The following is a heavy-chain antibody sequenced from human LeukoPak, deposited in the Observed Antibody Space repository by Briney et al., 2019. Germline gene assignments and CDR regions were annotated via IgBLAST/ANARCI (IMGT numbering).Heavy chain of an antibody. D-gene: IGHD3-22*01. CDR3: ARYDTSDYYFDY. CDR2: ISSSGSTI. Sequence: GGSLRLSCAASGFTFSSYGMHWVRQAPGKGLEWVSYISSSGSTIYYADSVKGRFTISRDNAKNSLYLQMNSLRAEDTAVYYCARYDTSDYYFDYWGQGTLVTVSS. V-gene: IGHV3-48*04. CDR1: GFTFSSYG. J-gene: IGHJ4*02.